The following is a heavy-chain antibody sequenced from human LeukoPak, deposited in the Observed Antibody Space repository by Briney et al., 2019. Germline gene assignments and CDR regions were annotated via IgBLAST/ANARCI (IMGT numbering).Heavy chain of an antibody. V-gene: IGHV4-4*07. CDR3: ARDYSTYYYGSGTNFFDP. Sequence: SETLSLTCTVSGGSISSYYWSWIRQPAGKGLEWIGRIYTSGSTNYNPSLKSRVTISVDTSKNQFSLKLSSVTAADTAVYYCARDYSTYYYGSGTNFFDPWGQGTLVTVSS. CDR1: GGSISSYY. CDR2: IYTSGST. D-gene: IGHD3-10*01. J-gene: IGHJ5*02.